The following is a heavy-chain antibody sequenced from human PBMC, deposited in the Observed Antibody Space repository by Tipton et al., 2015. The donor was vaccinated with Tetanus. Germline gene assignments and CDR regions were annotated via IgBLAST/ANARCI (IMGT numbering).Heavy chain of an antibody. CDR3: ARYKTSLVTPGKYFDS. D-gene: IGHD4-23*01. Sequence: TLSLTCTVSGDSLSNGDYYWSWIRQPPGKGLEWIGNIYYRGSTYYSPSLRSRVVMSIDTSKNQFSLSLRSVTAADTAVYFCARYKTSLVTPGKYFDSWGQGALVTVSS. CDR1: GDSLSNGDYY. V-gene: IGHV4-39*01. J-gene: IGHJ4*02. CDR2: IYYRGST.